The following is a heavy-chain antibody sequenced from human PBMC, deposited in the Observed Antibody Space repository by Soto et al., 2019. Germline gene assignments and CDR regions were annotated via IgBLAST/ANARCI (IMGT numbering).Heavy chain of an antibody. CDR3: AKDRGYSSGFFDY. D-gene: IGHD6-19*01. CDR1: GFTFSSYG. J-gene: IGHJ4*02. CDR2: ISYDGSNK. Sequence: QVQLVESGGGVVQPGRSLRLSCAASGFTFSSYGMHWVRQAPGKGLEWVAVISYDGSNKYYADSVKGRFTISRDNSKNTLYLQMNSLRAEDTAVYYCAKDRGYSSGFFDYWGQGTLVTVSS. V-gene: IGHV3-30*18.